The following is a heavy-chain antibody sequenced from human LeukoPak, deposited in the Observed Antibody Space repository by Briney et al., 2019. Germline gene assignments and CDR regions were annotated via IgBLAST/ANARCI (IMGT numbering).Heavy chain of an antibody. V-gene: IGHV3-7*03. CDR3: AKEGRSLQTY. CDR2: IKEDGTET. CDR1: GFTFSYYS. J-gene: IGHJ4*02. Sequence: PGGSLRLSCAASGFTFSYYSMNWVRQAPGKGLEWVANIKEDGTETYYVDSVKGRFTISRDNAKNSLYLQMNSLRVEDTAVYYCAKEGRSLQTYWGQGTLVTVSS. D-gene: IGHD5-24*01.